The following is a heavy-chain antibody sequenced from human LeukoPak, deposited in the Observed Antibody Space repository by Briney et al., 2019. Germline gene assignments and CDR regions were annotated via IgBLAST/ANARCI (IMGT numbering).Heavy chain of an antibody. J-gene: IGHJ6*03. V-gene: IGHV1-2*02. Sequence: ASVKVSCKASGYTFTSYAMNWVRQAPGQGLEWMGWINPNSGGTNYAQKFQGRVTMTRDTSISTAYMELSRLRSDDTAVYYCARDGAGYSSSDYYYYYYMDVWGKGTTVTVSS. CDR1: GYTFTSYA. CDR2: INPNSGGT. D-gene: IGHD6-6*01. CDR3: ARDGAGYSSSDYYYYYYMDV.